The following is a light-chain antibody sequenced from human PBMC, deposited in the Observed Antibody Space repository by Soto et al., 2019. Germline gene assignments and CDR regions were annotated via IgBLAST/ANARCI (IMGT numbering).Light chain of an antibody. CDR3: QHYSGYYWT. CDR2: AAS. Sequence: DIQMTQSPSSLSTSVGDRVTITCQASQDISDNLNWYQQKQGKAPKVLIYAASSLQSGVPSRFSGSGSGTDFTLTISSLQPDDSATYYCQHYSGYYWTFGQGTKV. J-gene: IGKJ1*01. V-gene: IGKV1-16*01. CDR1: QDISDN.